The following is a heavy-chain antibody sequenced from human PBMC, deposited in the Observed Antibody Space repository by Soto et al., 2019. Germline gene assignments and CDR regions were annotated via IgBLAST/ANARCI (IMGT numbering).Heavy chain of an antibody. CDR1: GGSISSYY. J-gene: IGHJ6*02. D-gene: IGHD3-10*01. CDR3: ARERAGVRGSGGGMDV. Sequence: QVQLQESGPGLVKPSETLSLTCTASGGSISSYYWSWIRQPPGKGLEWIGYIYYSGSTNYNPSLKRRVTTSVDTSTTQFSLKRSPVTAADTAVYYCARERAGVRGSGGGMDVGGQGTTVTVSS. CDR2: IYYSGST. V-gene: IGHV4-59*01.